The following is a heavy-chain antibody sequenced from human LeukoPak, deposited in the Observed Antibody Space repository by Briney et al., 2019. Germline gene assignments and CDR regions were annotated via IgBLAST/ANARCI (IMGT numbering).Heavy chain of an antibody. J-gene: IGHJ4*02. CDR3: ARRSSIGSPLFDY. CDR2: IYPDDSDT. D-gene: IGHD5/OR15-5a*01. Sequence: GESLKISCKGFGSDFSNYWIGWVRQMPGKGLGWMGIIYPDDSDTRYSPSFEGQVTVSAAKSISTAYLQWSSLKTSDTAMYYCARRSSIGSPLFDYWGQGTLVTVSS. V-gene: IGHV5-51*01. CDR1: GSDFSNYW.